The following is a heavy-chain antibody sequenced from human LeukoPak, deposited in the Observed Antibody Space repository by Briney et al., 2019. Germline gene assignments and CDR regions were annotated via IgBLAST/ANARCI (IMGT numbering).Heavy chain of an antibody. V-gene: IGHV1-18*01. CDR1: GYTFTSYG. CDR3: ARVPRQWLVRSGYFQH. CDR2: ISAYNGNT. D-gene: IGHD6-19*01. J-gene: IGHJ1*01. Sequence: ASVTVSCKASGYTFTSYGISWVRQAPGQGLEWMGWISAYNGNTNYAQKLQGRVTMTTDTSTSTAYMELRSLRSDDTAVYYCARVPRQWLVRSGYFQHWGQGTLVTVSS.